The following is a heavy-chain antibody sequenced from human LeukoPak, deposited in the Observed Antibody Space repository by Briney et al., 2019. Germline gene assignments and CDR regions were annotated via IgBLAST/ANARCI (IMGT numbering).Heavy chain of an antibody. V-gene: IGHV4-61*02. CDR3: ASSQEGSFDSWSGYHYYYYMDV. D-gene: IGHD3-3*01. CDR1: GGSISSASYY. J-gene: IGHJ6*03. Sequence: SQNLSLTCSLSGGSISSASYYWSWIRQPAGKGLERIGRTFTTGSTKYSPSLKSRVTMSLDTSKNQFSLRPSSVTAADTAVYYCASSQEGSFDSWSGYHYYYYMDVWGKGTTVTVSS. CDR2: TFTTGST.